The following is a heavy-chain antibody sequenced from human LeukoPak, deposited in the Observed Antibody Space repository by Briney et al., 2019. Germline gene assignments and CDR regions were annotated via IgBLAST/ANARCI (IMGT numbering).Heavy chain of an antibody. CDR3: ARGYCSGGSCYSDY. Sequence: GGSLRLSCAASGFTFSSYSMNWVRQAPGKGLEWVSSISSSSYIYYADSVKGRFTISRDNAKNSLYLQMNSLRAEDTAVYYCARGYCSGGSCYSDYWGQGTLVTVSS. CDR2: ISSSSYI. V-gene: IGHV3-21*01. D-gene: IGHD2-15*01. CDR1: GFTFSSYS. J-gene: IGHJ4*02.